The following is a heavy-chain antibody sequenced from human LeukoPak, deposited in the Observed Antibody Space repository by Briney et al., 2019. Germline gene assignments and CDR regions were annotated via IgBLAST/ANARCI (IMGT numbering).Heavy chain of an antibody. Sequence: GGSLRLSCAASGFTFSGYGIHWVRQAPGKGLEWVAVIWYDGSHEYHAESVKGRLTISRDTSKNTLYPQMSSLSAEDTAVYYCARGDYVSGTFMDVWGKGATVTVSS. J-gene: IGHJ6*03. V-gene: IGHV3-33*01. CDR2: IWYDGSHE. CDR1: GFTFSGYG. CDR3: ARGDYVSGTFMDV. D-gene: IGHD3-16*01.